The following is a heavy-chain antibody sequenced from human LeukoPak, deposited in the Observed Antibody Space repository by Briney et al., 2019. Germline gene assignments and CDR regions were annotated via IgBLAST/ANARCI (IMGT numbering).Heavy chain of an antibody. V-gene: IGHV3-74*01. CDR3: ARGRSYSLYYYYMDV. J-gene: IGHJ6*03. D-gene: IGHD1-26*01. CDR2: INSDGSST. CDR1: GFTFSSYW. Sequence: SGGSLRLSCAASGFTFSSYWMHWVRQAPGKGLVWVSRINSDGSSTSYADSVKGRFTISRDNAKNTLYLQMNSLRAEDTAVYYCARGRSYSLYYYYMDVWGKGTTFTVSS.